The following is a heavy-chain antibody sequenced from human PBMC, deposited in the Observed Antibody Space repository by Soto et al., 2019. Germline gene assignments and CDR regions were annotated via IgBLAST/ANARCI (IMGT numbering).Heavy chain of an antibody. CDR1: GFTFSSYA. CDR3: ARDHLIYYGSGSYYDY. CDR2: ISYDGSNK. Sequence: QVQLVESGGGVVQPGRSLRLSCAASGFTFSSYAMHWVRQAPGKGLEWVAVISYDGSNKYYADSVKGRFTISRDNSKNTLYLQMNSLRAEDTAVYYCARDHLIYYGSGSYYDYWGQGTLVTVSS. J-gene: IGHJ4*02. V-gene: IGHV3-30-3*01. D-gene: IGHD3-10*01.